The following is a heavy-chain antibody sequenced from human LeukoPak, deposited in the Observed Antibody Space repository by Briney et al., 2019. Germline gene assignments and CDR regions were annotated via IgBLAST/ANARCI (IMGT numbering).Heavy chain of an antibody. CDR2: LYIGGNT. J-gene: IGHJ4*02. D-gene: IGHD5-18*01. V-gene: IGHV3-53*01. CDR3: MTAAGYNFGQY. CDR1: GFTVSSNY. Sequence: GGSLRLSCAASGFTVSSNYMSWVRQAPGKGLEWVSALYIGGNTYYADSVRGRFTISRDNSKNTLYLQMNSLRAEDTAIYYCMTAAGYNFGQYWGQGTLVTVSS.